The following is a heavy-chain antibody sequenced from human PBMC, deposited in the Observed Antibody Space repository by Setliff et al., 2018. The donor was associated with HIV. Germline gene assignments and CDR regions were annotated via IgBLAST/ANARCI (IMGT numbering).Heavy chain of an antibody. CDR2: IYPGDSDT. CDR3: ARRMWQQDSKFMYYFDY. J-gene: IGHJ4*02. Sequence: LKISCKGSGYSFTSYWIGWVRQMPGKGLEWMRIIYPGDSDTRYSPSFQGQVTISADKSISTAYLQWSSLKASDTAMYYCARRMWQQDSKFMYYFDYWGQGTLVTVSS. CDR1: GYSFTSYW. V-gene: IGHV5-51*01. D-gene: IGHD6-13*01.